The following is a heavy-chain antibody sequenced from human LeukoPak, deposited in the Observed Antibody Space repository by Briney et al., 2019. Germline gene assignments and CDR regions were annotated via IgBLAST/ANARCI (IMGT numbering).Heavy chain of an antibody. CDR2: ITPSNATI. J-gene: IGHJ4*02. CDR3: AGVVYGGTGGDY. CDR1: GFSFSTYN. D-gene: IGHD3-3*01. Sequence: PGGSLRLSCAASGFSFSTYNMIWVRQAPGKGLECVSYITPSNATIHYADSVKGRFAISRDNAKNLLYLQMNSLRDEDTAVYYCAGVVYGGTGGDYWGQGTLVRVSS. V-gene: IGHV3-48*02.